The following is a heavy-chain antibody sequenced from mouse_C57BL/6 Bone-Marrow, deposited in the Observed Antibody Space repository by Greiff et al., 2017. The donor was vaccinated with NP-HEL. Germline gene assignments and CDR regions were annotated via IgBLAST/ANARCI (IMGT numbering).Heavy chain of an antibody. Sequence: QVQLKESGPGLVQPSQSLSITCTVSGFSLTSYGVHWVRQSPGKGLEWLGVIWSGGSTDYNAAFISRLSISKHNSKSQVFFKMNSLQADDTAIYYCARNPLYGSSLYYAMDYWGQGTSVTVTS. V-gene: IGHV2-2*01. J-gene: IGHJ4*01. CDR3: ARNPLYGSSLYYAMDY. CDR1: GFSLTSYG. CDR2: IWSGGST. D-gene: IGHD1-1*01.